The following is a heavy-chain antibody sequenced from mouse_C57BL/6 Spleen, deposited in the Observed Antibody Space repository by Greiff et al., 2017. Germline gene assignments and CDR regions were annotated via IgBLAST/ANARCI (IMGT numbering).Heavy chain of an antibody. V-gene: IGHV14-1*01. CDR3: TTGEGLRYFDV. J-gene: IGHJ1*03. CDR1: GFNIKDYY. D-gene: IGHD2-2*01. Sequence: VQLQQSGAELVRPGASVKLSCTASGFNIKDYYMHWVKQRPEQGLAWLGRIDPEDGDTDYAPKFQGKATMTADTSSNTAYLQVSSLTSEDTAVYYCTTGEGLRYFDVWGTGTTVTVSS. CDR2: IDPEDGDT.